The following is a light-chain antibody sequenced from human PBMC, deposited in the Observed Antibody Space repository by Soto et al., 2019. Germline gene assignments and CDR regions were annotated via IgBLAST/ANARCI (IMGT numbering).Light chain of an antibody. J-gene: IGLJ3*02. V-gene: IGLV3-21*04. Sequence: SSELTQPPSVSVAPGKTARITCGGNNIGSKSVHWYQQKPGQAPRLVISYDNDRPSGIPERFSGSDSGNTATLTISRVEAGDEADYYCQVWDSTSDHLVFGGGTKLTVL. CDR2: YDN. CDR1: NIGSKS. CDR3: QVWDSTSDHLV.